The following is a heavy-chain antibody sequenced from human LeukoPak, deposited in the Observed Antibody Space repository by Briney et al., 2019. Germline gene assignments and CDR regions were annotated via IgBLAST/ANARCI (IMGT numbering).Heavy chain of an antibody. CDR1: GFTFSGFS. Sequence: GGSLRLSCAASGFTFSGFSMSWVRQAPGKGLEWVSAISGSGGSTYYADSVKGRFTISRDNSKNTLYLQMNSLRAEDTAVYYCAKDHNYFDYWGQGTLVTVSS. CDR3: AKDHNYFDY. J-gene: IGHJ4*02. V-gene: IGHV3-23*01. CDR2: ISGSGGST.